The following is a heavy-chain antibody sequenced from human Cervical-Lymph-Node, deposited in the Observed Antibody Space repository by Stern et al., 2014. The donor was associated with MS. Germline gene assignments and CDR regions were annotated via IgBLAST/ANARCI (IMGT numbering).Heavy chain of an antibody. V-gene: IGHV5-51*01. CDR2: IFPGGSDI. J-gene: IGHJ4*02. CDR1: GYTFTSYW. CDR3: ARQRYFDY. Sequence: EDQLVESGPEVKRPGESLKISCQASGYTFTSYWIGWVRQMPGKGLEWIAIIFPGGSDIRYSPSFQGQVTNSSDKPSRPAYLHWNNLKASDPAIYYCARQRYFDYGGQGTLVTVSS.